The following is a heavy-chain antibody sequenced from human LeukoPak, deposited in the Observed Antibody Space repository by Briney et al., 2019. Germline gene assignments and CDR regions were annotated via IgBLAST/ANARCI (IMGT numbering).Heavy chain of an antibody. CDR1: GYTFTGYY. D-gene: IGHD6-19*01. J-gene: IGHJ5*02. CDR2: INPNSGGT. V-gene: IGHV1-2*02. CDR3: ARATRRSGIAVPGGWFDP. Sequence: ASVTVSCKASGYTFTGYYMHWVRQAPGQGLEWMGWINPNSGGTNYAQKFQGRVTMTRDTSISTAYMELSRLRSDDTAVYYCARATRRSGIAVPGGWFDPWGQGTLVTVSS.